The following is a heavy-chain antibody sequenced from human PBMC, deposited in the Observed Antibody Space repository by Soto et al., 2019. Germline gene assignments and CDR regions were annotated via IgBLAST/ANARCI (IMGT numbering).Heavy chain of an antibody. CDR1: GGSISNYY. V-gene: IGHV4-59*01. CDR3: ARGPLYSNHPFDY. Sequence: PSETLSLTCTVSGGSISNYYWSWIRQPPGKGLEWIGYIHYGGSTNYNPSLKSRLTISVDTSKNQFSLKLTSVTAADTAVYYCARGPLYSNHPFDYWGQGTLVTVSS. D-gene: IGHD4-4*01. J-gene: IGHJ4*02. CDR2: IHYGGST.